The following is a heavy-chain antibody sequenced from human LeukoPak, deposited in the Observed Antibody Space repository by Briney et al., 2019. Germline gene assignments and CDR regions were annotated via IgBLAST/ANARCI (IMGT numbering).Heavy chain of an antibody. CDR3: ARDNDSRDPPHFDY. V-gene: IGHV4-59*01. J-gene: IGHJ4*02. CDR1: GGSINSSY. CDR2: IYYSGST. Sequence: SETLSLTCTVSGGSINSSYWSWIRQLPGKALEWIGYIYYSGSTNYNPSLKSRVTISVDTSKNQFSLKLRSVTAADTAVYYCARDNDSRDPPHFDYWGQGTLVTVSS. D-gene: IGHD3-16*01.